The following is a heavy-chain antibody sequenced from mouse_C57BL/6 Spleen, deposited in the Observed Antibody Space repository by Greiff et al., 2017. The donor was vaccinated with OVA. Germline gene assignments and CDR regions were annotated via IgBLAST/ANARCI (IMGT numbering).Heavy chain of an antibody. CDR2: INPNYGTT. Sequence: VQLQQSGPELVKPGASVKISCKASGYSFTDYNMNWVKQSNGKSLEWIGVINPNYGTTSYNQKFKGKATLTVDQSSSTAYMQLNSMTSEDSAVYYCARPIYYGNPYAMDYWGQGTSVTVSS. CDR1: GYSFTDYN. D-gene: IGHD2-1*01. V-gene: IGHV1-39*01. CDR3: ARPIYYGNPYAMDY. J-gene: IGHJ4*01.